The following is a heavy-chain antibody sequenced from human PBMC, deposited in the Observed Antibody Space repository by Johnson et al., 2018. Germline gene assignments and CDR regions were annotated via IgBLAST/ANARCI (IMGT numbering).Heavy chain of an antibody. J-gene: IGHJ6*02. V-gene: IGHV1-69*12. CDR2: IIPIYGTA. CDR1: GGTVSSYA. Sequence: QVQLVQAGAEVKKPGSSVEVPCTASGGTVSSYAISWVRQAPGQGLEWMGGIIPIYGTAKYAQKFQGRVKITADESTSTAYMELSSLRSEDPAVYYCARFSGGGYYGMDVWGQGTTVTVSS. D-gene: IGHD3-10*01. CDR3: ARFSGGGYYGMDV.